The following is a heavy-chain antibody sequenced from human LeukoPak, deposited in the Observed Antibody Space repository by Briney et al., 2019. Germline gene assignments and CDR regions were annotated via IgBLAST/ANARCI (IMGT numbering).Heavy chain of an antibody. CDR2: ISYDGSKK. V-gene: IGHV3-30*03. J-gene: IGHJ4*02. CDR3: ASSSLNIFFWWFDY. CDR1: GFLFKTFA. D-gene: IGHD2-8*02. Sequence: QSGGSLRLSCAASGFLFKTFAMYWVRQAPGKGLELVAGISYDGSKKYYGDSVRGRFTVSRDNSKNTLYLRMSSLRPEDTALYYCASSSLNIFFWWFDYWGRGTLVTVS.